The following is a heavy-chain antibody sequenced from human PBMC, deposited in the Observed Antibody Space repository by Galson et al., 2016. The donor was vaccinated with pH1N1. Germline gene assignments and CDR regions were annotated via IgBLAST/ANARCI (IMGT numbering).Heavy chain of an antibody. J-gene: IGHJ4*02. D-gene: IGHD3-9*01. CDR3: AKDRGRQYFDWLSLDS. CDR1: GFTFSTYA. CDR2: ISGTGGST. V-gene: IGHV3-23*01. Sequence: SLRLSCAASGFTFSTYAMSWVRQAPGKGLEWVSAISGTGGSTYYADSVKGRFTISRDNSKNTLHLQMNSLRAEDTAVYYCAKDRGRQYFDWLSLDSWGQGTLVTVSS.